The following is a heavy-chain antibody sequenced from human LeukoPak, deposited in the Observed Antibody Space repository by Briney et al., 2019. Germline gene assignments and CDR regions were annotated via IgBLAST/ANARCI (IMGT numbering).Heavy chain of an antibody. V-gene: IGHV1-58*01. D-gene: IGHD4-11*01. Sequence: SVKVSCKASGFTLTGAAVKRVPRARGQRIRRIGGICVGSGNKNYAQKFQERVPITRDMSTSTAYMELSSLRSEDTAVYYCAAGAHSNYWSGDSFDYWGQGTLVTVSS. CDR2: ICVGSGNK. CDR3: AAGAHSNYWSGDSFDY. J-gene: IGHJ4*02. CDR1: GFTLTGAA.